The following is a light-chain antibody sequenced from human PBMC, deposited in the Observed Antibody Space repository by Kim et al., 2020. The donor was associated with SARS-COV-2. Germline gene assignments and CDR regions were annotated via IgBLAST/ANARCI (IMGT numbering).Light chain of an antibody. CDR1: TGTVTSGHY. V-gene: IGLV7-46*01. CDR2: DTN. CDR3: LLSSNGVRV. J-gene: IGLJ3*02. Sequence: QAVVTQEPSLTVSPGGTVTLTCESSTGTVTSGHYPYWFQQRPGQTPRTLIYDTNRKHSWTPARFSGSLLGGKAALTLSGAQPDNEANYYCLLSSNGVRVFGGGTQVTVL.